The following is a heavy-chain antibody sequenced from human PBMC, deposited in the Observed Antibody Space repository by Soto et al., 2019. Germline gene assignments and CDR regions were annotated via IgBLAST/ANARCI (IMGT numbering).Heavy chain of an antibody. V-gene: IGHV4-59*01. CDR2: IYYSGST. CDR3: ARDGGGVAGSGYYYYGMDV. J-gene: IGHJ6*02. CDR1: GGSISSYY. Sequence: LSLTCTVSGGSISSYYWSRIRQPPGKGLEWIGYIYYSGSTNYNPSLKSRVTISVDTSKNQFSLKLSSVTAADTAVYYCARDGGGVAGSGYYYYGMDVWGQGTTVTVSS. D-gene: IGHD6-19*01.